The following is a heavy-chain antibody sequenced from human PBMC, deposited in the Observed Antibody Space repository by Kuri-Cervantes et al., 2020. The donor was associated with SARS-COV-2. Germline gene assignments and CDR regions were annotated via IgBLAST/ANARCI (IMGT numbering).Heavy chain of an antibody. D-gene: IGHD3-10*01. J-gene: IGHJ6*02. CDR2: IYYSGST. V-gene: IGHV4-59*01. CDR3: ATSYGGSGSYYYGMDV. CDR1: GGSISSYY. Sequence: SETLSLTCTVSGGSISSYYWSWIRQPPGTGLEWIGYIYYSGSTNYNPSLKSRVTISVDTSKNQFSLKLSSVTAADTAVYYCATSYGGSGSYYYGMDVWGQGTTVTVSS.